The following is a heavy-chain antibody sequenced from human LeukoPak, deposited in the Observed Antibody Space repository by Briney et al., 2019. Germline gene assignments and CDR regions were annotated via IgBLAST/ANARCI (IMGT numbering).Heavy chain of an antibody. J-gene: IGHJ4*02. V-gene: IGHV1-18*01. Sequence: GGSVKGSCQAFCFTLSSYCISWGGQAPGQRLEWMGWISAYNGNTNYAPKLQGRVTMTTDTSTSTAYMELRTLRSDDTAVYYCARDRQCGYWGQGTLVTVSS. CDR1: CFTLSSYC. D-gene: IGHD2-21*01. CDR2: ISAYNGNT. CDR3: ARDRQCGY.